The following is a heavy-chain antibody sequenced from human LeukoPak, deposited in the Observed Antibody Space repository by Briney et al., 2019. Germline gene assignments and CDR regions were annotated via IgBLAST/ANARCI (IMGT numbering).Heavy chain of an antibody. Sequence: SETLSLTCTVSGASISNYYWSWIRQPPEKGLEWIGYMYYSGSTNYNPSLKSRVTISVDTSKKQFSLKMNSVTAADTAVYYCARGPYYSYDSRGFYYGFDPWGQGTLVTVSS. J-gene: IGHJ5*02. D-gene: IGHD3-22*01. V-gene: IGHV4-59*01. CDR2: MYYSGST. CDR3: ARGPYYSYDSRGFYYGFDP. CDR1: GASISNYY.